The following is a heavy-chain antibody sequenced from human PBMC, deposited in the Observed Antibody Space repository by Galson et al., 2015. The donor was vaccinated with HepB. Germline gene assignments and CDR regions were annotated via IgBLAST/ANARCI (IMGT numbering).Heavy chain of an antibody. CDR2: TWYDGTEK. Sequence: SLRLSCAASGFTFDSHAMHWVCQAPGEGLEWLTFTWYDGTEKDYADSVKGRFTISRDNSMNMLHLQMNSLRAGDTAVYYCARDVGPNRPFYLDYWGQGTLVIVSS. CDR1: GFTFDSHA. V-gene: IGHV3-33*01. J-gene: IGHJ4*02. CDR3: ARDVGPNRPFYLDY.